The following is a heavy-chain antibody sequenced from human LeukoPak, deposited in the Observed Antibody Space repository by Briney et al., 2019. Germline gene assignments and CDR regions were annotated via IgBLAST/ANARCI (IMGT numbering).Heavy chain of an antibody. CDR1: GGSFSGYY. D-gene: IGHD4-11*01. Sequence: MPSETLSLTCAVYGGSFSGYYWSWIRQPPGKGLEWIGEINHSGSTNYNPSLKSRVTISVDTSKNQFSLKLSSVTAADTAVYYCARVYSNYVGWFDPWGQGTLVTVSS. V-gene: IGHV4-34*01. CDR3: ARVYSNYVGWFDP. CDR2: INHSGST. J-gene: IGHJ5*02.